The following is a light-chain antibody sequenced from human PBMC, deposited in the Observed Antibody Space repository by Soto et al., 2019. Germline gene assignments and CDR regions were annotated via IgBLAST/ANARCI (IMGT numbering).Light chain of an antibody. CDR1: QSISIN. CDR3: QQFRNWPWT. Sequence: EIVLTQSLGTLYVSPWDRVTLSGLASQSISINLAWYQHKPGQAPRLLIHAGSTRATGIPARISGSGSGTEFTLTISSLQSEDFAVYYCQQFRNWPWTFGQGTKVDIK. J-gene: IGKJ1*01. V-gene: IGKV3D-15*01. CDR2: AGS.